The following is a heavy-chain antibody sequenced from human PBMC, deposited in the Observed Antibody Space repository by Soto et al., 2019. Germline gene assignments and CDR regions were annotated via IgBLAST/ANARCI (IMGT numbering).Heavy chain of an antibody. V-gene: IGHV4-30-4*01. J-gene: IGHJ4*02. CDR2: IYYSGST. Sequence: QVQLQESGPGLVKPSQTLSLTCTVSGGSISSGDYYWSWIRQPPGKGLEWIGYIYYSGSTYYNPSIKSRVTISVDTSKNQFSLKLSSVTAADTAVYYCARRGSTVTTLTDYWGQGTLVTVSS. CDR1: GGSISSGDYY. CDR3: ARRGSTVTTLTDY. D-gene: IGHD4-17*01.